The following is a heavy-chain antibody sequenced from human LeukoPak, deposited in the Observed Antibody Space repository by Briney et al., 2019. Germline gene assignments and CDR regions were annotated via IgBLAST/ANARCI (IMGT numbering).Heavy chain of an antibody. J-gene: IGHJ4*02. V-gene: IGHV4-39*07. Sequence: PSETLSLTCTVSGGSISNSKYYWGWIRQPPGKVLEWIASIAYSGHTYYNPSLKSRVTISLDTSRDQFSLKLNSVTAADTAVYYCASDPDWADFDYWGQGTLVTVSS. CDR1: GGSISNSKYY. D-gene: IGHD3/OR15-3a*01. CDR2: IAYSGHT. CDR3: ASDPDWADFDY.